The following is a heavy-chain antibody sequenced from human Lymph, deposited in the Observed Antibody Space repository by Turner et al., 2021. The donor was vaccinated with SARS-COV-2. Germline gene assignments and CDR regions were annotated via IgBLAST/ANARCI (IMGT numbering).Heavy chain of an antibody. V-gene: IGHV3-21*01. Sequence: EVQLVASGGGLVKPGGSLRLSCAASGFTFSSYSMNWVRQAPGKGLEWVSSITFTSSYISYADSVKGRFTISRDNAKNSLYLQMNSLRAEDTAVYYCARGPPDFPYYFDYWGQGTLVTVSS. CDR3: ARGPPDFPYYFDY. CDR1: GFTFSSYS. J-gene: IGHJ4*02. CDR2: ITFTSSYI. D-gene: IGHD2-21*02.